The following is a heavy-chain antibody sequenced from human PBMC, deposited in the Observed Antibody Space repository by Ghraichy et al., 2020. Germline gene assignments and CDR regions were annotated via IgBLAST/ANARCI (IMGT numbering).Heavy chain of an antibody. CDR2: FDPEDGET. Sequence: ASVKVSCKVSGYTLTELSMHWVRQAPGKGLEWMGGFDPEDGETIYAQKFQGRVTMTEDTSTDTAYMELSSLRSEDTAVYYCATVSNYDFWSFDPYWGQGTLVTVSS. D-gene: IGHD3-3*01. CDR3: ATVSNYDFWSFDPY. CDR1: GYTLTELS. J-gene: IGHJ4*02. V-gene: IGHV1-24*01.